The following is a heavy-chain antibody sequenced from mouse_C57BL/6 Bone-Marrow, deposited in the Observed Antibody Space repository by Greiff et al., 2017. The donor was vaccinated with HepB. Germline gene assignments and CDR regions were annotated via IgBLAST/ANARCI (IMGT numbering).Heavy chain of an antibody. V-gene: IGHV1-64*01. CDR1: GYTFTSYW. D-gene: IGHD1-1*01. CDR3: ARDYGSRAWFAY. CDR2: IHPNSGST. J-gene: IGHJ3*01. Sequence: QVQLKQPGAELVKPGASVKLSCKASGYTFTSYWMHWVKQRPGQGLEWIGMIHPNSGSTNYNEKFKSKATLTVDKSSSTAYMQLSSLTSEDSAVYYCARDYGSRAWFAYWGQGTLVTVSA.